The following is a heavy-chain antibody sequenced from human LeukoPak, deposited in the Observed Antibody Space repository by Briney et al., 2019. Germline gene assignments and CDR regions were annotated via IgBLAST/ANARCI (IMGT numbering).Heavy chain of an antibody. D-gene: IGHD3-10*01. CDR2: TYYRSKWYN. CDR1: GDSVSSNSAT. J-gene: IGHJ3*02. V-gene: IGHV6-1*01. CDR3: ARDRPIYGSGTDAFDI. Sequence: SQTLSLTCAISGDSVSSNSATWNWIRQSPSRGLEWLGRTYYRSKWYNDYALSMKSRITINPDTSKNQFSLQLNSVTPEDTAVYYCARDRPIYGSGTDAFDIWGQGTMVTVSS.